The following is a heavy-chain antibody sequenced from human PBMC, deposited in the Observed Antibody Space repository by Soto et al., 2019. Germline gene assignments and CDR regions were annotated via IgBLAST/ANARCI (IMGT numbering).Heavy chain of an antibody. CDR1: GFTFSDHG. Sequence: QVQLVESGGGVVQPGTSLRLSCAASGFTFSDHGMHWVRQAPGKGLEWVAVISHDGNSKYYGDSVKGRFTVSRDNSNNMAYLQINSLRLEDTAMYYCAKQFDLGGLEDYWGQGTLVTVSS. D-gene: IGHD1-1*01. V-gene: IGHV3-30*18. CDR2: ISHDGNSK. CDR3: AKQFDLGGLEDY. J-gene: IGHJ4*02.